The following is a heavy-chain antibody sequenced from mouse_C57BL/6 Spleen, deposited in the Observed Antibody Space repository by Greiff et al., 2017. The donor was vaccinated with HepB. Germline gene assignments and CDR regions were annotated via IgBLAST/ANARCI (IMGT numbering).Heavy chain of an antibody. CDR2: IYPGDGDT. J-gene: IGHJ2*01. D-gene: IGHD1-1*01. CDR1: GYAFSSYW. CDR3: ARRGTTVVARYFDY. V-gene: IGHV1-80*01. Sequence: VQLQQSGAELVKPGASVKISCKASGYAFSSYWMNWVKQRPGKGLEWIGQIYPGDGDTNYNGKFKGKATLTADKSSSTAYMQLSSLTSEDSAVYFCARRGTTVVARYFDYWGQGTTLTVSS.